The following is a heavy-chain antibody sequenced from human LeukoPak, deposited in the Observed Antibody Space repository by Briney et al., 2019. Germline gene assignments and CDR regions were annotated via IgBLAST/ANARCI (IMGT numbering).Heavy chain of an antibody. D-gene: IGHD6-19*01. J-gene: IGHJ4*02. CDR1: GFTFSDYY. CDR3: ARNDVAVAGFDY. V-gene: IGHV3-11*01. CDR2: ISSSGSTI. Sequence: PGGSLRLSCAASGFTFSDYYMSWIRHAPGKGLEWVSYISSSGSTIYYADSVKGRFTISRDNAKNSPYLQMNSLRAEDTAVYYCARNDVAVAGFDYWGQGTLVTVSS.